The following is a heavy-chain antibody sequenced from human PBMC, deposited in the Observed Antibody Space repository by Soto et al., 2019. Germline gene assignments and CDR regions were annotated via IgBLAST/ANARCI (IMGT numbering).Heavy chain of an antibody. J-gene: IGHJ3*02. CDR2: IKSKTDGGTT. D-gene: IGHD2-15*01. Sequence: EVQLVESGGGLVKPGGSLRLSCAASGFTFSTAWMSWVRQAPGKGLEWVGRIKSKTDGGTTDYAAPVKGRFTISRDDSKNTLYLQMNSLKTEDTAVYYCITAVVVVAATGSLEEAFEIWGQGTMVTVSS. V-gene: IGHV3-15*01. CDR3: ITAVVVVAATGSLEEAFEI. CDR1: GFTFSTAW.